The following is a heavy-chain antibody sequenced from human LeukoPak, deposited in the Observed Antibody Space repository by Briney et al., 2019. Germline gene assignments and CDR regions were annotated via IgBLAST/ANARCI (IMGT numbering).Heavy chain of an antibody. CDR2: IYPGDSDT. CDR1: GYSFTSYW. V-gene: IGHV5-51*01. Sequence: GESLKISCKGSGYSFTSYWIGWVRQMPGKGLEWMGVIYPGDSDTRYSPSFQGQVTISADKSISTAYLQWSSLKASDTAMYYCARLLRYCSGGSCDVNWFDPWGQGTLVTVSS. CDR3: ARLLRYCSGGSCDVNWFDP. D-gene: IGHD2-15*01. J-gene: IGHJ5*02.